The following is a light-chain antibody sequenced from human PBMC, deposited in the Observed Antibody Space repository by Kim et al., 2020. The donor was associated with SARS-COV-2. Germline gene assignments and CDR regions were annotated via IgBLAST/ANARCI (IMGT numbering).Light chain of an antibody. CDR1: SLRSYY. CDR3: NSRDSNDKGV. J-gene: IGLJ2*01. CDR2: GKN. V-gene: IGLV3-19*01. Sequence: SELTQDPAVSVALGQTVRITCQGDSLRSYYATWYQQKPGQAPIVVIYGKNNRPSGIPDRYSGPSSGNTASLTTTGTQAGDEADYYCNSRDSNDKGVFGGG.